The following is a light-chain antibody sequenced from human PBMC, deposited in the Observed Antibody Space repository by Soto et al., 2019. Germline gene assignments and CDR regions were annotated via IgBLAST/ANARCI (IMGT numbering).Light chain of an antibody. CDR2: EVI. CDR3: SSYTSSSTPLYV. V-gene: IGLV2-14*01. J-gene: IGLJ1*01. Sequence: QSALTQPASVSGSPGQSITISCTGTSSDVGGYNYVSWYQQHPGKAPKLMIYEVINRPSGVSDRFSGSKSGNTASLTISGLQAEAEADYYCSSYTSSSTPLYVFGTGTKLTVL. CDR1: SSDVGGYNY.